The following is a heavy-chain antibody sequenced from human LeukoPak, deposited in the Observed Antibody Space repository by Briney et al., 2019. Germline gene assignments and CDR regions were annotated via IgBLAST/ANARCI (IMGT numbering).Heavy chain of an antibody. D-gene: IGHD6-13*01. CDR2: IYTSGST. CDR3: ARHGPGIASAGTVGWFDP. Sequence: PSETLSLTCTVSGGSISSYYWSWIRQPPGKGLEWIGYIYTSGSTNYNPSLKSRVTISVDTSKNQFSLKLSSVTAADTAVYYCARHGPGIASAGTVGWFDPWGQGTLVTVSS. J-gene: IGHJ5*02. CDR1: GGSISSYY. V-gene: IGHV4-4*09.